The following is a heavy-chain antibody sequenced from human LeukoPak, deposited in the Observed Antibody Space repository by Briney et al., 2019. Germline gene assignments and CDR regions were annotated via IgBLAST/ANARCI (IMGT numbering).Heavy chain of an antibody. CDR3: TTVGHRGYSYAFLDY. J-gene: IGHJ4*02. D-gene: IGHD5-18*01. Sequence: GGSLRLSRAASGFTFSNAWMSWVRQAPGKGLEWVGRIKSKTDGGTTDYAAPVKGRFTISRDDSKNTLYLQMNSLKTEDTAVYYCTTVGHRGYSYAFLDYWGQGTLVTVSS. CDR1: GFTFSNAW. V-gene: IGHV3-15*01. CDR2: IKSKTDGGTT.